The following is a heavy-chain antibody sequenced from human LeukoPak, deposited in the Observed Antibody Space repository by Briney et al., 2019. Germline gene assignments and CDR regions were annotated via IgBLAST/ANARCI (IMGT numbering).Heavy chain of an antibody. CDR3: ASSVGSTDY. J-gene: IGHJ4*02. D-gene: IGHD1-26*01. CDR1: GESLSKYY. V-gene: IGHV4-34*01. CDR2: INHRGST. Sequence: KPSETLSLTCAVYGESLSKYYWTWIRQSPGKGLEWIGEINHRGSTNLNPSLKSRVTLSVDTSKHQFSPKLTSVTAADAAVYYCASSVGSTDYWGQGTLVTVSS.